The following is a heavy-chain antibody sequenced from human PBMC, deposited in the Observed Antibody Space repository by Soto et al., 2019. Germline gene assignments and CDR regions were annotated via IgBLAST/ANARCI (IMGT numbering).Heavy chain of an antibody. J-gene: IGHJ4*02. Sequence: SETLSLTCTVSGGSISSSFYYWSWIRQHPGKGLEWIGYIYHSGSTYYNPSLKRRVTIAVDTSKNQCSLKLSSVTAADTDVYYCARENLWSGYYRNFDSWGQGTLVTVSS. V-gene: IGHV4-31*03. CDR3: ARENLWSGYYRNFDS. CDR1: GGSISSSFYY. D-gene: IGHD3-3*01. CDR2: IYHSGST.